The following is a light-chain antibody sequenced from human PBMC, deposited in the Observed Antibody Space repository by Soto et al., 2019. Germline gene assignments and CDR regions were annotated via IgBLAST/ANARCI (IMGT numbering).Light chain of an antibody. CDR3: MQALQTPPT. J-gene: IGKJ1*01. Sequence: DIVMTQSPLSLPVTPVEPASISCRSSQSLLHSNGYNYLDWYLQKPGQSPQLLIYLGSNRASGVPDRFSGSGSGTDFTLNISRVEAEDVGVYYCMQALQTPPTFGQGTNVEIK. CDR1: QSLLHSNGYNY. CDR2: LGS. V-gene: IGKV2-28*01.